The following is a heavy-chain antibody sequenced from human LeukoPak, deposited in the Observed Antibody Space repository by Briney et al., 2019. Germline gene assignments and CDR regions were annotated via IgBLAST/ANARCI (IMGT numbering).Heavy chain of an antibody. CDR1: GYTFTSYG. CDR2: ISAYIRNT. Sequence: GASVKVSCKATGYTFTSYGNSWERQAPGQGLEWSGWISAYIRNTDYAQKIQGSVTRTTDTSTSTANMELRSLRSDDTAVYYCGRDLRYYDILTGYYGFDYWGQGTLVIVSS. D-gene: IGHD3-9*01. V-gene: IGHV1-18*01. J-gene: IGHJ4*02. CDR3: GRDLRYYDILTGYYGFDY.